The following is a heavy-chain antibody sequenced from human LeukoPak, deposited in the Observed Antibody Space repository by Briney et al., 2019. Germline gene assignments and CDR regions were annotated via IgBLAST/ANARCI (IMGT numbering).Heavy chain of an antibody. V-gene: IGHV1-69*01. Sequence: ASVKVSCKASGGTFSSYAISWVRQAPGQGLEWMGGIIPIFGTANYAQKFQGRVTITADESTSTAYMELSSLGSEDTAVYYCARYSGSHPRDYFDYWGQGTLVTVSS. D-gene: IGHD1-26*01. CDR2: IIPIFGTA. CDR3: ARYSGSHPRDYFDY. CDR1: GGTFSSYA. J-gene: IGHJ4*02.